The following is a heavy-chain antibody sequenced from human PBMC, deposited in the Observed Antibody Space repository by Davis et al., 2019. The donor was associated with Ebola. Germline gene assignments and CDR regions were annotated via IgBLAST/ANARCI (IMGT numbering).Heavy chain of an antibody. CDR1: GFTFSSYA. J-gene: IGHJ6*04. D-gene: IGHD3-10*01. Sequence: PGGSLRLSCAASGFTFSSYAMSWVRQAPGKGLEWVSAISGSGGSTYYADSVKGRFTISRDNSKNTLYLQMNSLRAEDTAVYYCARENIQWFGELLNYYYGMDVWGKGTTVTVSS. V-gene: IGHV3-23*01. CDR3: ARENIQWFGELLNYYYGMDV. CDR2: ISGSGGST.